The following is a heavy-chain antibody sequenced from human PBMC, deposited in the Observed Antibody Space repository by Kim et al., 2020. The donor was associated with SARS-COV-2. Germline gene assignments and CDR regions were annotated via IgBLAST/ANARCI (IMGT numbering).Heavy chain of an antibody. J-gene: IGHJ4*02. CDR2: IYSGGST. D-gene: IGHD6-6*01. Sequence: GGSLRLSCAASGFTVSSNYMSWVRQAPGKGLEWVSVIYSGGSTYYADSVKGRFTISRDNSKNTLYLQMNSLRAEDTAVYYCASRGGIAARPSHFDYWGQGTLVTVSS. CDR1: GFTVSSNY. CDR3: ASRGGIAARPSHFDY. V-gene: IGHV3-53*01.